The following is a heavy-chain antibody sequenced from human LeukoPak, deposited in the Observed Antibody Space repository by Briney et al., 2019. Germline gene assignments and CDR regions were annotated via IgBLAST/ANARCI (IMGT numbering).Heavy chain of an antibody. D-gene: IGHD6-19*01. Sequence: GESLKISCKSSGYSFTNYWIGWVRQMPGKGLEWMGIIYPGDSDTRYSPSFQGQVTISADKSISIAYLQWSSLKASDTAMYYCARHIAVAEVQDAFDIWGQGTMVTVSS. CDR2: IYPGDSDT. J-gene: IGHJ3*02. CDR1: GYSFTNYW. V-gene: IGHV5-51*01. CDR3: ARHIAVAEVQDAFDI.